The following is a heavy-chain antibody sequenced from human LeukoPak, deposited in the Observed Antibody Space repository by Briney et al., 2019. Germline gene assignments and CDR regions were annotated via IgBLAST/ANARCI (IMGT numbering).Heavy chain of an antibody. CDR3: ARASSEWLRLRNPYNWFDP. V-gene: IGHV3-23*01. D-gene: IGHD5-12*01. CDR1: GFTFSSYA. Sequence: PGGSLRLSCAASGFTFSSYAMSWVRQAPGKGLEWVSAISGSGGSTYYADSVKGRFTISRDNSKNTLYLQMNSLRAEDTAVYYCARASSEWLRLRNPYNWFDPWGQGTLVTVSS. CDR2: ISGSGGST. J-gene: IGHJ5*02.